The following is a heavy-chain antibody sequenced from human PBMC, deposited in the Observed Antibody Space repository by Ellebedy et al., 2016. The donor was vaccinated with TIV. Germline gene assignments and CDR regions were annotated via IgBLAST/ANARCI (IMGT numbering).Heavy chain of an antibody. CDR1: GGSLSGYY. CDR2: INHRGST. D-gene: IGHD3-10*02. J-gene: IGHJ4*02. V-gene: IGHV4-34*01. Sequence: MPSETLSLTCAVYGGSLSGYYWSWIRQPPGKGLEWIGEINHRGSTNYNPSLKSRVTISVDTSKNQFSLKLTSVTAADTAVYYCASTLTITIFLYWGQGTPVTVSS. CDR3: ASTLTITIFLY.